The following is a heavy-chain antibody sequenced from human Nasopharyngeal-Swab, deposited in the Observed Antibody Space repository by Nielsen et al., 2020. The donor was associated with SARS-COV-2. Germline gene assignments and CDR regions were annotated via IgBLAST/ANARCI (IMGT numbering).Heavy chain of an antibody. V-gene: IGHV3-23*03. D-gene: IGHD3-3*01. CDR3: AKDREYYDFWSGYSPLPIFDY. J-gene: IGHJ4*02. Sequence: GGSLRLSCAASGFTFSSYAMSWVRQAPGKGLEWVSVLYSGGSSTYYADSVKGRFTISRDNSKNTLYLQMNSLRAEDTAVYYCAKDREYYDFWSGYSPLPIFDYWGQGTLVTVSS. CDR1: GFTFSSYA. CDR2: LYSGGSST.